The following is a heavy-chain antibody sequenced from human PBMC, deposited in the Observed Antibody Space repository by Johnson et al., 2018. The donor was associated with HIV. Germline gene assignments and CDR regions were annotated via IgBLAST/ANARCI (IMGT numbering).Heavy chain of an antibody. V-gene: IGHV3-30-3*01. CDR1: GFTFSSYA. Sequence: HVQLVESGGGVVQPGRSLRLSCAASGFTFSSYAMHWVRQAPGKGLEWVAVISYDGSNKYYADSVKGRFTISRDNSKNTLYLQMNSLRAEDTAVYYCARDRGNYYDSSGYYVEAFDIWGQGTMVTVSS. D-gene: IGHD3-22*01. CDR2: ISYDGSNK. J-gene: IGHJ3*02. CDR3: ARDRGNYYDSSGYYVEAFDI.